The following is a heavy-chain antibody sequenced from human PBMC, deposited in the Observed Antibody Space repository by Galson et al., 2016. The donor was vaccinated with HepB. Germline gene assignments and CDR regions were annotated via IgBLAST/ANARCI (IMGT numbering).Heavy chain of an antibody. Sequence: SLRLSCAASGFTFNDYAMSWLRQAPGKGPEWVSVSSITGSGPITHYADSVKGRFTISRDNSKNTLYLEMNSLRSEDSALYYCAKHSAGWLLPLDFWGLGTLVTVSS. CDR2: ITGSGPIT. V-gene: IGHV3-23*01. CDR3: AKHSAGWLLPLDF. CDR1: GFTFNDYA. J-gene: IGHJ4*02. D-gene: IGHD3-22*01.